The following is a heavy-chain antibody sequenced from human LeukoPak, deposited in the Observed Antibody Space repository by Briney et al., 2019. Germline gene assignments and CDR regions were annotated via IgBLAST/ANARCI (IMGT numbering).Heavy chain of an antibody. V-gene: IGHV3-48*03. J-gene: IGHJ6*04. Sequence: GGSPRLSCAASGFTFSSYAMSWVRQAPGKGLEWVSYISSSGSTIYYADSVKGRFTISRDNAKNSLYLQMNSLRAEDTAVYYCAELGITMIGGVWGKGTTVTISS. D-gene: IGHD3-10*02. CDR1: GFTFSSYA. CDR2: ISSSGSTI. CDR3: AELGITMIGGV.